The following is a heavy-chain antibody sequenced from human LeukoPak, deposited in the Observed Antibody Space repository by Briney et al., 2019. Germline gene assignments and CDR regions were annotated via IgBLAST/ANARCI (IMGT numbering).Heavy chain of an antibody. Sequence: GASVKVSCKASGYTFTGYYMHWVRQAPGQGLEWMGWINPNSGGTNYAQKFQGRVTMTRDTSISTAYMELSRLRSDVTAVYYCAREPILTGSGTYARYGMDVWGQGTTVTVSS. CDR2: INPNSGGT. CDR3: AREPILTGSGTYARYGMDV. J-gene: IGHJ6*02. CDR1: GYTFTGYY. V-gene: IGHV1-2*02. D-gene: IGHD3-10*01.